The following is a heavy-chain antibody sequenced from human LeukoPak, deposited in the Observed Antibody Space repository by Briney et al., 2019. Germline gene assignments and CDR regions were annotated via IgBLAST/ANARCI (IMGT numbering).Heavy chain of an antibody. Sequence: GGSLRLSCAASGFTFSSYSMNCVRQAPGKRLEWVSSIISSTTYISYADSVKGRFTISRDNAKNSLYLQMNSLRAEDTAVYYCARGAAGYVGASSFDYWGQGTLVTVSS. J-gene: IGHJ4*02. D-gene: IGHD1-26*01. CDR1: GFTFSSYS. CDR3: ARGAAGYVGASSFDY. V-gene: IGHV3-21*01. CDR2: IISSTTYI.